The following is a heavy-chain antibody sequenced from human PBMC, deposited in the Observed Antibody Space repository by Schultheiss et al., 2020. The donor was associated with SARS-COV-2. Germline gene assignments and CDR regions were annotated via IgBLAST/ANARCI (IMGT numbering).Heavy chain of an antibody. J-gene: IGHJ4*02. CDR3: AKGWGDTAMVGFDY. Sequence: GGSLRLSCAASGLTLSKKAMSWVRQAPGKGLEWVSAISSNGGSTYYADSVKGRFTISRDNAKNSLYLQMNSLRAEDTALYYCAKGWGDTAMVGFDYWGQGTLVTVSS. CDR1: GLTLSKKA. V-gene: IGHV3-23*01. D-gene: IGHD5-18*01. CDR2: ISSNGGST.